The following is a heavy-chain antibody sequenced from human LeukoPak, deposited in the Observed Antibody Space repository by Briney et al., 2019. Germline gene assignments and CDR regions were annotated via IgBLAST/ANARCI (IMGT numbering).Heavy chain of an antibody. Sequence: PGRSLRLSCAASGFTFSSYAMHWVRQAPGKGLEWVAVISYDGSNEYYADSGKGRFTISRDNSKNTPYLQMNSLRAEDTGVYHCARDHSLDYGNWFHPWGQGTLVTVSS. CDR2: ISYDGSNE. CDR3: ARDHSLDYGNWFHP. J-gene: IGHJ5*02. CDR1: GFTFSSYA. D-gene: IGHD4-17*01. V-gene: IGHV3-30-3*01.